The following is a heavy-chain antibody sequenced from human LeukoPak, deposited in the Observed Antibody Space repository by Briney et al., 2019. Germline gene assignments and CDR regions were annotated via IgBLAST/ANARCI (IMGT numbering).Heavy chain of an antibody. CDR3: TIVLAADY. D-gene: IGHD2-2*01. CDR2: MKSKPDGVTA. Sequence: GGSLRLSCVASGFTFSNAWMSWVRQPPGKGLAWVGRMKSKPDGVTADYAAPVKGRFTISRDDSKNTLYLQMNSRKTEDTAVYYCTIVLAADYWGQGTLVTVSS. J-gene: IGHJ4*02. V-gene: IGHV3-15*01. CDR1: GFTFSNAW.